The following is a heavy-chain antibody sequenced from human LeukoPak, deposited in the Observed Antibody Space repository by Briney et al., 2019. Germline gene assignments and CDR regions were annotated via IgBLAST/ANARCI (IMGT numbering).Heavy chain of an antibody. J-gene: IGHJ6*02. D-gene: IGHD3-3*01. CDR1: GYTFTSYY. Sequence: ASVKVSCKASGYTFTSYYMHWVRQAPGQGLEWMGITKPSGGSTSYAQKFQGRVTMTRDTSTSTVYMELSSLRSEDTAVYYCARETSQYDFWSGAPLGMDVWGQGTTVTVSS. V-gene: IGHV1-46*01. CDR3: ARETSQYDFWSGAPLGMDV. CDR2: TKPSGGST.